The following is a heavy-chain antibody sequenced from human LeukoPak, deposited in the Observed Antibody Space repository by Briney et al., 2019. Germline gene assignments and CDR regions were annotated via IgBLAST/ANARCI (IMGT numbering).Heavy chain of an antibody. V-gene: IGHV3-23*01. Sequence: PGASLRLSCAASGFTFSSYAMSWVRQAPGKGLEWVSAISGSGGSTYYADSVKGRFTISRDNPKNTLYLQMNSLRAEDTAVYYCAKVRGGGEPSWVYYYYYGMDVWGQGTTVTVSS. J-gene: IGHJ6*02. CDR3: AKVRGGGEPSWVYYYYYGMDV. D-gene: IGHD3-16*01. CDR2: ISGSGGST. CDR1: GFTFSSYA.